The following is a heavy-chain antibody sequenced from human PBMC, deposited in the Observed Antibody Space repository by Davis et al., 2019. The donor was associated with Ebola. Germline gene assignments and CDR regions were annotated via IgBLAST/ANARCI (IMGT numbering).Heavy chain of an antibody. V-gene: IGHV4-34*01. Sequence: SETLSLTCAVYGGSFSGYYWSWIRQPPGKGLEWIGEINHSGSTNYNPSLKSRVTISVDTSKNQFSLKLSSVTAADTAVYYCARHTIFGVVITHYYDMDVWGQGTTVTVSS. D-gene: IGHD3-3*01. CDR3: ARHTIFGVVITHYYDMDV. CDR1: GGSFSGYY. J-gene: IGHJ6*02. CDR2: INHSGST.